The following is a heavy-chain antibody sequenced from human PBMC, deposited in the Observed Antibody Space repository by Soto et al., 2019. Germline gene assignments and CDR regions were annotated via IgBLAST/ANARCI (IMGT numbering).Heavy chain of an antibody. CDR3: TRGGYGDYVFDS. CDR2: INGLGDST. Sequence: GGSLRLSCAASGFTFSSYAMSWVRQAPGKGLEWVSTINGLGDSTYYADSVKGRFTISRDISKNTLYLQMSSVRAEDTAIYYCTRGGYGDYVFDSWGQGTLVTGSS. J-gene: IGHJ4*02. V-gene: IGHV3-23*01. D-gene: IGHD4-17*01. CDR1: GFTFSSYA.